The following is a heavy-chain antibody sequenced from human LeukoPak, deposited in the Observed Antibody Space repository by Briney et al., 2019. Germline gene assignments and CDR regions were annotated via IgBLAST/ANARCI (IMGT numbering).Heavy chain of an antibody. CDR1: GFTFSSYA. J-gene: IGHJ5*02. D-gene: IGHD1-26*01. Sequence: GGSLRLSCAASGFTFSSYAMSWVRQAPGKGLEWVSGINSSGDRTHYADSVKGRFTISRDNAMNTLYLHLNSLRAEDTAVYYCARGVRGSYGTDLWGQGTLVTVSS. CDR2: INSSGDRT. CDR3: ARGVRGSYGTDL. V-gene: IGHV3-23*01.